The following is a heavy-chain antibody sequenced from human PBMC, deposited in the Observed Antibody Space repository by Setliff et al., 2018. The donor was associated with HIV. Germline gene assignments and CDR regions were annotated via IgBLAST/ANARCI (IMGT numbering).Heavy chain of an antibody. CDR1: GFSLSTSGVG. V-gene: IGHV2-5*02. CDR3: AQDPVAGRGGAFDY. J-gene: IGHJ4*02. Sequence: PTLVNPTQTLTLTCTFSGFSLSTSGVGVGWIRQPPGKALEWLALIYWDDDKRYSPSLKSRLTITKDTSKNQVVLTMTNMDPVDTATYYCAQDPVAGRGGAFDYWGQGTLVTVSS. D-gene: IGHD6-19*01. CDR2: IYWDDDK.